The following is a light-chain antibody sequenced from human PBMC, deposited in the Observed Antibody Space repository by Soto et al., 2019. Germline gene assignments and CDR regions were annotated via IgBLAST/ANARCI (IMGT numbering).Light chain of an antibody. V-gene: IGKV3-20*01. J-gene: IGKJ1*01. Sequence: EMVLTPSPSTLSLSPGERATLSCRASQGVSSYLAWYQQKPGQAPRLLIYDASNRATGIPARFSGSGSGTDFTLTISRLEPEDFAVYYCQQYGSSQWTFGQGTKVDIK. CDR1: QGVSSY. CDR3: QQYGSSQWT. CDR2: DAS.